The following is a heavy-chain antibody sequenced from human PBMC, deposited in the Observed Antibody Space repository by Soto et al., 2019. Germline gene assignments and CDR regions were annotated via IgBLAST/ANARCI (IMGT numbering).Heavy chain of an antibody. CDR2: INPDGSIT. Sequence: EVQLVESGGDLVQPGGSLRLSCSASGFTFSIYWMHWVRQAPGKGLVWVSRINPDGSITNYADSVKGRFTISRDNSKNTLYLQMNSRRAEDTAVYYCARQTAGGGDYWGQGTLVTVSS. V-gene: IGHV3-74*01. CDR1: GFTFSIYW. J-gene: IGHJ4*02. D-gene: IGHD3-10*01. CDR3: ARQTAGGGDY.